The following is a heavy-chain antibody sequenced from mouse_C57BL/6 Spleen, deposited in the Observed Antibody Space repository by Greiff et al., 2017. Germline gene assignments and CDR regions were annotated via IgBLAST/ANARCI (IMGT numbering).Heavy chain of an antibody. CDR3: AIEGTAPFGY. Sequence: VQLVESGAELMKPGASVKLSCKATGYTFTGYWIEWVKQRPGHGLEWIGESLPGSGSTKYNEKFKGKATFTADTSSNTAYMQLSSLTPEVSAIYYCAIEGTAPFGYWGQGTTLTVAS. V-gene: IGHV1-9*01. CDR2: SLPGSGST. CDR1: GYTFTGYW. J-gene: IGHJ2*01. D-gene: IGHD3-3*01.